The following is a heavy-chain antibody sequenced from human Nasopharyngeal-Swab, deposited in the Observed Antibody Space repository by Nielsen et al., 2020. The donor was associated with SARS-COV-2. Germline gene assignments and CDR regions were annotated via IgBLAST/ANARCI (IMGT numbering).Heavy chain of an antibody. Sequence: GGSLRLSCKGSGYSFTSYWIAWVRQMPGKGLERMGIIYPRDSDTSYSPSFQGQVTISADKSISTAYLQWSSLKASDTTMYYCVRPEGVATSFKYYFQYGMDVWGQGTMVTVPS. CDR1: GYSFTSYW. CDR3: VRPEGVATSFKYYFQYGMDV. CDR2: IYPRDSDT. V-gene: IGHV5-51*01. D-gene: IGHD5-12*01. J-gene: IGHJ6*02.